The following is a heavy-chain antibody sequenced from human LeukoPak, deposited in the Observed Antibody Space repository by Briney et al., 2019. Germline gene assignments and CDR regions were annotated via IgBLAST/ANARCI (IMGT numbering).Heavy chain of an antibody. D-gene: IGHD2-2*01. Sequence: PSETLSLTCTVSGGSISSYYWSWIRQPPGKGLEWIGYIYTSGSTNYNPSLKSRVTISVDTSKNQFSLKLSSVTAADTAVYYCARQPTQPFFDYWGQGTLVSVSS. CDR3: ARQPTQPFFDY. J-gene: IGHJ4*02. CDR2: IYTSGST. CDR1: GGSISSYY. V-gene: IGHV4-4*09.